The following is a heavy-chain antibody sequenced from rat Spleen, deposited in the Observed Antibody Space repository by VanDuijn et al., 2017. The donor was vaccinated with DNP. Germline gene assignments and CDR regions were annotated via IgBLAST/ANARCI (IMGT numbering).Heavy chain of an antibody. CDR2: ISSDGSST. CDR1: GFTFSDYN. Sequence: EVQLVESGGGLVQPGRSLKLSCAASGFTFSDYNMAWVRQAPKKGLEWVATISSDGSSTHYRDSVKGRFTVSRDNAKSTLYLQMNSLRSEDMATYYCIRWNSGHFDYWGQGVMVTVSS. V-gene: IGHV5-7*01. D-gene: IGHD4-3*01. CDR3: IRWNSGHFDY. J-gene: IGHJ2*01.